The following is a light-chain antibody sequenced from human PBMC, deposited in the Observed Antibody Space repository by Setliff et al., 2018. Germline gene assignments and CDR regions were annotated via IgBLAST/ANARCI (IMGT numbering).Light chain of an antibody. J-gene: IGLJ1*01. CDR1: SSDVGSYDI. CDR3: NAYTSGSTDV. CDR2: AVS. V-gene: IGLV2-14*03. Sequence: QSALTQPASVSGSPGQSITISCSGTSSDVGSYDIVSWYQQHPGKAPKLIIYAVSDRPSGVSNRFSGSKSGNTASLTISWLQTEDEADYYYNAYTSGSTDVVGTGTKATV.